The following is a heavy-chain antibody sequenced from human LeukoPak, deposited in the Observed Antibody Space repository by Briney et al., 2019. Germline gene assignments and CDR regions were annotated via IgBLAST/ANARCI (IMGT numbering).Heavy chain of an antibody. V-gene: IGHV6-1*01. CDR3: ARSPSPYSSGWYFDY. J-gene: IGHJ4*02. Sequence: SQTLSLTCAISGDSVSINSAAWNWIRQSPSRGLEWLGRTYQRSKWYNDYAVSVKSRITINPDISKNQFSLQLNPVTPEDTAVYYCARSPSPYSSGWYFDYWGQGTLVTVSS. CDR2: TYQRSKWYN. CDR1: GDSVSINSAA. D-gene: IGHD6-19*01.